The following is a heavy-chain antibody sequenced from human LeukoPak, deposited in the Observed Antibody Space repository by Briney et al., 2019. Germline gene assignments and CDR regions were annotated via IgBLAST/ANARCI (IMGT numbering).Heavy chain of an antibody. J-gene: IGHJ4*02. CDR1: GYSITSDYF. CDR3: ARQTTVVAPFDY. V-gene: IGHV4-31*03. Sequence: SETLSLTCSVSGYSITSDYFWGWIRQHPGKGLEWIGYIYYSGSTYYNPSLKSRVTISVDTSKNQFSLKLSSVTAADTAVYYCARQTTVVAPFDYWGQGTLVTVSS. D-gene: IGHD4-23*01. CDR2: IYYSGST.